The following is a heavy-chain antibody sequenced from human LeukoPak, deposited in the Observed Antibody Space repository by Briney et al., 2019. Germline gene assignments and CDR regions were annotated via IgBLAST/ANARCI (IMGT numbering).Heavy chain of an antibody. CDR1: GLTFSSYE. Sequence: PGGSLRLSCAASGLTFSSYEMNWVRQAPGKGLEWVSYISSSGSTIYYADSVKGRFTISRDNAKNSLYLQMNSLRAEDTAVYYCARVDILTGIDYWGQGTLVTVSS. CDR3: ARVDILTGIDY. V-gene: IGHV3-48*03. D-gene: IGHD3-9*01. J-gene: IGHJ4*02. CDR2: ISSSGSTI.